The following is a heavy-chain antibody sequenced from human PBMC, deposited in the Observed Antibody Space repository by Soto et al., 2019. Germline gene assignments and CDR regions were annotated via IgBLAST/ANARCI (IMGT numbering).Heavy chain of an antibody. D-gene: IGHD2-2*01. Sequence: QVQLQESGPGLVKPSGTLSLTCAVSGDSVSNNQWWSWVRQPPGKGLEWIGEIWRGGSTNYNPPLRSRVTISVDFSQNQFSLRLSSVTAADTAVYYCARDEGHCSITNCCPRAYWGQGILVTVSS. CDR1: GDSVSNNQW. CDR3: ARDEGHCSITNCCPRAY. CDR2: IWRGGST. V-gene: IGHV4-4*02. J-gene: IGHJ4*02.